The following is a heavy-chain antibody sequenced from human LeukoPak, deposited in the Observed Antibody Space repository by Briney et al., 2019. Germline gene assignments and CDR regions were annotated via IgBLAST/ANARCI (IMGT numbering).Heavy chain of an antibody. V-gene: IGHV1-8*03. J-gene: IGHJ4*02. CDR1: GYTFTSYD. Sequence: ASVKVSCKASGYTFTSYDIYWVRQATGQGLEWMGWMNPNSGNTGYAQKFQGRVTITRDTSISTAYMELSSLRSEDTAVYYCARALAAAGTGRLDYWGQGTLVTVSS. CDR2: MNPNSGNT. D-gene: IGHD6-13*01. CDR3: ARALAAAGTGRLDY.